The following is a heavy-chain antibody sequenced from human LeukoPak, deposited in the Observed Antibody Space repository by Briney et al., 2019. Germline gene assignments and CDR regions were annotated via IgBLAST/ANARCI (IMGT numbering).Heavy chain of an antibody. CDR2: IYTSGST. CDR3: ARVSGLTDAFDI. J-gene: IGHJ3*02. D-gene: IGHD3-9*01. CDR1: GGSISSSSYY. Sequence: PSETLSLTCTVSGGSISSSSYYWSWIRQPAGKGLEWIGRIYTSGSTNYNPSLKSRVTISVDTSKNQFSLKLSSVTAADTAVYYCARVSGLTDAFDIWGQGTMVTVSS. V-gene: IGHV4-61*02.